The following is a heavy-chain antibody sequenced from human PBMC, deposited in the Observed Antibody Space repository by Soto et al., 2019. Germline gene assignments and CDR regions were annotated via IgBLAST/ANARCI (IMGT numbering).Heavy chain of an antibody. CDR2: ISYDGSNN. V-gene: IGHV3-30-3*01. Sequence: QVQLVESGGGVVQPGRSLRLSCAASGFTVSSYAMHWVRQAPGKGLAWVAVISYDGSNNYYEDSVKGRCTISRDNSKNTLYLTMNSLRAEDTAVYYCARSGVKLVPAAKVTYDYYGMDVWGQGTTVTVSS. D-gene: IGHD2-2*01. J-gene: IGHJ6*02. CDR3: ARSGVKLVPAAKVTYDYYGMDV. CDR1: GFTVSSYA.